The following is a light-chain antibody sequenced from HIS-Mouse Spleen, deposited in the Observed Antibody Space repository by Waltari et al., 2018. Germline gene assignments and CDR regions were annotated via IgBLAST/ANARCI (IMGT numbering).Light chain of an antibody. CDR1: QSVSSY. J-gene: IGKJ4*01. CDR3: QQRSNWPPLT. CDR2: DAS. V-gene: IGKV3-11*01. Sequence: XIXLTXXPATLSXXPGEXXTXPCRAXQSVSSYLAWYQQKPGQAPRLLXYDASNRAXGIPARFSGSGSGTDFTLTISSLEPEDFAVYYCQQRSNWPPLTFGGGTKVEIK.